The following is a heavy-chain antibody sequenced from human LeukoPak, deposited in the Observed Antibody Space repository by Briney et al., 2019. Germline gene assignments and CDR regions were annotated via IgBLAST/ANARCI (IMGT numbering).Heavy chain of an antibody. D-gene: IGHD6-13*01. Sequence: GGSLRLSCAASGFTFSSYGMHWVRQAPGKGLEWVAVISYDGSNKYYADSVKGRFTISRDNSKNTLYLQTNSLRAEDTAVYYCARNGLLYSSSWYPDYWGQGTLVTVSS. CDR3: ARNGLLYSSSWYPDY. V-gene: IGHV3-30*03. J-gene: IGHJ4*02. CDR1: GFTFSSYG. CDR2: ISYDGSNK.